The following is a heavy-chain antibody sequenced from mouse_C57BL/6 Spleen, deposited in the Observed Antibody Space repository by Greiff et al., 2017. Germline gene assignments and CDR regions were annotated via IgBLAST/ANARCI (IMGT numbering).Heavy chain of an antibody. J-gene: IGHJ3*01. CDR1: GYTFTSYW. CDR3: ARGLLAY. D-gene: IGHD3-1*01. V-gene: IGHV1-55*01. CDR2: IYPGSGST. Sequence: QVQLQQSGAELVKPGASVKMSCKASGYTFTSYWITWVKQRPGQGLEWIGDIYPGSGSTNYNEKFKSKATLTVDTSSSTAYMQLSSLTSEDAAVYYCARGLLAYWGQGTLVTVSA.